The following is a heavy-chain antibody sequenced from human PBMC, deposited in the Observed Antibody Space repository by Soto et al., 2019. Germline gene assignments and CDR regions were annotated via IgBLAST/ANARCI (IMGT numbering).Heavy chain of an antibody. J-gene: IGHJ5*02. CDR2: IYYSGST. D-gene: IGHD2-2*01. CDR1: GGSISSGDYY. Sequence: SETLSLTCTVSGGSISSGDYYWSWIRQPPGKGLEWIGYIYYSGSTYYNPSLKSRVTISVDTSKNQFSLKLSSVTAADTAVYYCARTIVLVPAAQSLNWFDPWGQGTLVTVSS. V-gene: IGHV4-30-4*01. CDR3: ARTIVLVPAAQSLNWFDP.